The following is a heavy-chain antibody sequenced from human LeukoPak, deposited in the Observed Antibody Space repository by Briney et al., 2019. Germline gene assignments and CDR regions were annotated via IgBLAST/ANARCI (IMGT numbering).Heavy chain of an antibody. J-gene: IGHJ4*02. D-gene: IGHD5-12*01. CDR2: IKQDGSEQ. Sequence: PGGSLRLSCAASGFTFSSSWMSWVRQAPGKGLEWVANIKQDGSEQYYVDSMKGRFTISRDNAKNSLYLQINSLRAEDTAVYYCARDSPGYGGYSYWGQGTLVTVSS. CDR1: GFTFSSSW. CDR3: ARDSPGYGGYSY. V-gene: IGHV3-7*04.